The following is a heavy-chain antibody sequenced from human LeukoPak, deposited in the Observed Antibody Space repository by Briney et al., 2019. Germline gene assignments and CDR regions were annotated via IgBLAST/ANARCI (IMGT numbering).Heavy chain of an antibody. D-gene: IGHD5-12*01. Sequence: KPSETLSLTCAVYGGSFSGDFWSWLRQSPGKGLEWIGEIKHDGSTTYNPSPESRVTMSLDTSANQISLEMTSVTAADTAIYYCARHTWQWLPFDDLGQGTQVAISS. V-gene: IGHV4-34*01. J-gene: IGHJ4*02. CDR3: ARHTWQWLPFDD. CDR1: GGSFSGDF. CDR2: IKHDGST.